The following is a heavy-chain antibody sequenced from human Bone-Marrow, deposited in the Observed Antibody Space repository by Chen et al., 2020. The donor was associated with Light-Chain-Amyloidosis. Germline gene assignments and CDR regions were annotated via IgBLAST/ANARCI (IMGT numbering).Heavy chain of an antibody. V-gene: IGHV3-30-3*01. CDR3: ARDTSYCYDSSGYPDY. CDR1: GFTFSSYA. D-gene: IGHD3-22*01. CDR2: ISYDGSNK. J-gene: IGHJ4*02. Sequence: QVQLVESGGGVVQPGRSLRLSCAASGFTFSSYAMHWVRQAPGKGLEWVAVISYDGSNKYYADSVKGRFTISRDNSKNTLYLQMNSLRAEDTAVYYCARDTSYCYDSSGYPDYWGQGTLVTVSS.